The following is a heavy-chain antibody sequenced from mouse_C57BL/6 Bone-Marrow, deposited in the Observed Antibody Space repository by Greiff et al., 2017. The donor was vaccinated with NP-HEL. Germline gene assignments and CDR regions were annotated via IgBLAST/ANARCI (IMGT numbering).Heavy chain of an antibody. Sequence: QVQLQQPGAELVKPGATVKVSCKASGYTFTSYWMHWVKQRPGQGLAWIGRILPSDSDTNYNQKFKGKATLTVDKSSSTAYMQLSSLTSVDSSVYYCSISYWDWFAYWCQGTLVTVSA. D-gene: IGHD4-1*01. V-gene: IGHV1-74*01. CDR1: GYTFTSYW. J-gene: IGHJ3*01. CDR3: SISYWDWFAY. CDR2: ILPSDSDT.